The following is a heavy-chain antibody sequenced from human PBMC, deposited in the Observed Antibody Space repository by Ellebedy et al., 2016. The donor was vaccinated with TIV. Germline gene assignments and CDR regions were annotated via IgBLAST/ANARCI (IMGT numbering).Heavy chain of an antibody. V-gene: IGHV3-21*01. CDR1: GFTFSSYS. Sequence: GESLKISXAASGFTFSSYSMNWVRQAPGKGLEWVSSISSSSSYIYYADSVKGRFTISRDNAKNSLYLQMNSLRAEDTAVYYCARVQVVPAAMIGSYIRVGAFDIWGQGTMVTVSS. CDR3: ARVQVVPAAMIGSYIRVGAFDI. J-gene: IGHJ3*02. CDR2: ISSSSSYI. D-gene: IGHD2-2*01.